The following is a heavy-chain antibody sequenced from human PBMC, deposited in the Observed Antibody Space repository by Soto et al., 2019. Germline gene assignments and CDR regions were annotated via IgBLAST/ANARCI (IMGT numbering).Heavy chain of an antibody. J-gene: IGHJ3*01. Sequence: DVQLVESGGGLIQPGEFLRLSCVAFGFTISGKKYVAWVRQAPGKGLEWVSALYDVDGSFYADSVKGRFTTSSDSSKTTVYLQMNDLRPDDTAVYYCATWHEREHAYDVWGQGTTVTVSS. CDR2: LYDVDGS. V-gene: IGHV3-53*01. D-gene: IGHD1-1*01. CDR3: ATWHEREHAYDV. CDR1: GFTISGKKY.